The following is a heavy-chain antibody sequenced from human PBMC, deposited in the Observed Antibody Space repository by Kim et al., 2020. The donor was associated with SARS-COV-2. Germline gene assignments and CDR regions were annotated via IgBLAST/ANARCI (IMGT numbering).Heavy chain of an antibody. V-gene: IGHV1-2*02. J-gene: IGHJ4*02. CDR3: ASSGRGY. D-gene: IGHD5-12*01. Sequence: NSGGTNYAQKFQGRVTMTRDTSISTAYMELSRLRSDDTAVYYCASSGRGYWGQGTLVTVSS. CDR2: NSGGT.